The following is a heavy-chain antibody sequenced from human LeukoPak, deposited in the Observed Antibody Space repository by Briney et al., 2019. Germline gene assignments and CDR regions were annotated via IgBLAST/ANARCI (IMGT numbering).Heavy chain of an antibody. CDR2: IKPDGSEK. J-gene: IGHJ1*01. CDR1: GFTFSNYW. V-gene: IGHV3-7*01. Sequence: PGGSLRLSCAASGFTFSNYWMSWVRQAPGKGLEWVANIKPDGSEKDYVDSVKGRFTISRDNAKNSLYLQMNSLSAEDTAVYYCVRDWWFGESWVSQRWGQGTLVTVSS. D-gene: IGHD3-10*01. CDR3: VRDWWFGESWVSQR.